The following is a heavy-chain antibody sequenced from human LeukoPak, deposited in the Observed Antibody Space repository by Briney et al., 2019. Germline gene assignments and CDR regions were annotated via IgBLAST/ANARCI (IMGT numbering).Heavy chain of an antibody. Sequence: PSETLSLTCTVSGGSISSSSYYWGWIRQPPGKGLEWIGSFYYSESTHYNLSLKSRVTISVHTSKNQFSLKLSSVTAADTAVYYCARLRYNWNRQLFDYWGQGTLVTVSS. J-gene: IGHJ4*02. CDR2: FYYSEST. V-gene: IGHV4-39*01. CDR1: GGSISSSSYY. CDR3: ARLRYNWNRQLFDY. D-gene: IGHD1-20*01.